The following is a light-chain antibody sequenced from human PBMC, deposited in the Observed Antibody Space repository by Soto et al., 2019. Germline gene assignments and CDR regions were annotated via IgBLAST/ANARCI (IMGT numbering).Light chain of an antibody. CDR2: GAS. J-gene: IGKJ2*01. Sequence: EIVMTQSPATLSVSPGERATLSCRASQSVSSNLAWYQQKPGQAPRLLIYGASTRATGIPARFSGSGSGTEFTLTISSLQSEDFAVYSCQQYNNWPPYTLGQGTKLAIK. V-gene: IGKV3-15*01. CDR1: QSVSSN. CDR3: QQYNNWPPYT.